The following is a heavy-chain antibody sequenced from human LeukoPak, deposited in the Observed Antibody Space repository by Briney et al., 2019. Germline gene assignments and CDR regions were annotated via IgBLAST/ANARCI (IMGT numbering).Heavy chain of an antibody. CDR1: GSTFTSYD. Sequence: ASVKLSCKASGSTFTSYDINWVRQATGQRLEWMGWMNPNSGNTGYAQKFQGRVTITRNTSISTAYMELSSLRSEDTAVYYCARGGYYGGNLRFDPWGWGTLVTVSS. CDR2: MNPNSGNT. J-gene: IGHJ5*02. D-gene: IGHD4-23*01. V-gene: IGHV1-8*03. CDR3: ARGGYYGGNLRFDP.